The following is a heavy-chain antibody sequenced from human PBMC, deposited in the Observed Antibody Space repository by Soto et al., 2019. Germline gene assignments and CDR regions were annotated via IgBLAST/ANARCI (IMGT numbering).Heavy chain of an antibody. J-gene: IGHJ6*02. V-gene: IGHV4-31*03. CDR1: GGSISSGDYY. CDR2: IYYSGNT. Sequence: QVQLQESGPGLVKPSQTLSLTCTVSGGSISSGDYYWSWIRQHPGKGLEWIGYIYYSGNTYYNPSLKSRVNISVDMSMKQLSLKLSAVTAADTAVYYCARDVPLDSEYGMDVWGQGTTVTVSS. D-gene: IGHD3-3*02. CDR3: ARDVPLDSEYGMDV.